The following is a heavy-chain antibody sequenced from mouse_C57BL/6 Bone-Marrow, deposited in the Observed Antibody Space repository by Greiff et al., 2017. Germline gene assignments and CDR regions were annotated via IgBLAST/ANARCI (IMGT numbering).Heavy chain of an antibody. CDR1: GFNIKDYY. CDR3: TSYGSSYGYYAMDY. D-gene: IGHD1-1*01. CDR2: IDPEDGDT. Sequence: EVQLQESGAELVRPGASVKLSCPASGFNIKDYYMHWVKQRPEQGLEWIGRIDPEDGDTEYAPKFQGKATMTADTSSNTAYLQLSSLTSEDTAVYYCTSYGSSYGYYAMDYWGQGTSVTVSS. V-gene: IGHV14-1*01. J-gene: IGHJ4*01.